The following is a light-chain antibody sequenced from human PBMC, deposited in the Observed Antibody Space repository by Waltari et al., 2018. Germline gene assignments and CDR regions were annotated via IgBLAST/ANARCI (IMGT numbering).Light chain of an antibody. CDR2: WAC. CDR1: ESVIYDSDNKNY. Sequence: DIVMTQSPDSLAVSLGERATINCKSSESVIYDSDNKNYLAWYQQKPGQPPKLLIHWACIRESGVPDRFSGSGSGTDFTLTISSLQAEDVAVYYCQQYLSAPRTFGQGTVLEIK. J-gene: IGKJ2*02. CDR3: QQYLSAPRT. V-gene: IGKV4-1*01.